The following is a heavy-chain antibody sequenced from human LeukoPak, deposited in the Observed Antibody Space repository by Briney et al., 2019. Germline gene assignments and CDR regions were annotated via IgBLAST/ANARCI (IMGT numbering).Heavy chain of an antibody. CDR1: GFTFSSYA. CDR3: ARGGHHDPAHDYFYQYMDV. CDR2: ISYDGSNK. D-gene: IGHD1-1*01. V-gene: IGHV3-30*04. J-gene: IGHJ6*03. Sequence: GGSLRLSCAASGFTFSSYAMHWVRQAPGKGLEWVAVISYDGSNKYYADSVKGRFTISRDNSKNTLYLQMNSLRAEDTAVYYCARGGHHDPAHDYFYQYMDVWGKGTTVTVS.